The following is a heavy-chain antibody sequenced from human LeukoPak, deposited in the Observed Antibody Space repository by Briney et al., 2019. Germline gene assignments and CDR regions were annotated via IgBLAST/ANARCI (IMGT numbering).Heavy chain of an antibody. Sequence: ALETLSLTCAVYGGSFSGYYWSWIRQPPGKGLEWIGEINHSGSTNYNTSLKRRVTISVATSKNQFSLNQSSVTADATAVYYCACSGHWYGWSYFDHWGQGTLVTVSS. J-gene: IGHJ4*02. V-gene: IGHV4-34*01. CDR3: ACSGHWYGWSYFDH. CDR1: GGSFSGYY. CDR2: INHSGST. D-gene: IGHD6-19*01.